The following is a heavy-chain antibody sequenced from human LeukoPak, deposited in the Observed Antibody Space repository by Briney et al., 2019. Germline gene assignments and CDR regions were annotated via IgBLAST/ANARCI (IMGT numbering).Heavy chain of an antibody. CDR3: ARDYYDSSGYYEDAFDI. V-gene: IGHV3-7*01. J-gene: IGHJ3*02. Sequence: GGSLRLSCAASGFTFSSYWMSWVRQAPGKGLEWVANIKQDGSEKYYVDSVKGRFTISRDNAKNSLYLKMNSLRAEDTAVYYCARDYYDSSGYYEDAFDIWGQGTMATVSS. CDR2: IKQDGSEK. D-gene: IGHD3-22*01. CDR1: GFTFSSYW.